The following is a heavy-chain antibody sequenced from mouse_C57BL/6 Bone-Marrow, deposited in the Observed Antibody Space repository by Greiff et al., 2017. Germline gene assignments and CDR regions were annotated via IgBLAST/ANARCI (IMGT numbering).Heavy chain of an antibody. V-gene: IGHV5-6*01. J-gene: IGHJ3*01. CDR3: ARQQLGRFAY. CDR1: GFTFSSYG. Sequence: EVKLVESGGDLVKPGGSLKLSCAASGFTFSSYGMSWVRQTPDKRLEWVATISSGGSYTYYPDSVKGRFTISRDNAKNTLYLQMSSLKSEDTAMYYCARQQLGRFAYWGQGTLVTVSA. D-gene: IGHD4-1*02. CDR2: ISSGGSYT.